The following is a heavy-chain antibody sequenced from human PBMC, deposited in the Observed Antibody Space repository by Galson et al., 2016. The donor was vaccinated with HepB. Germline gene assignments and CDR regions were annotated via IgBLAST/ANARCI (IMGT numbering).Heavy chain of an antibody. CDR3: ARDDLESNYFYYHGMDV. CDR1: GFTFSSYT. V-gene: IGHV3-30*04. D-gene: IGHD1-1*01. CDR2: ISYGGRDE. Sequence: SLRLSCAASGFTFSSYTMHRVRQAPGKGLEWVAVISYGGRDEYYADSVKGRSTISRDNSKNTLYLQMDSLRAEDTAVYYCARDDLESNYFYYHGMDVWGQGTTVTVS. J-gene: IGHJ6*02.